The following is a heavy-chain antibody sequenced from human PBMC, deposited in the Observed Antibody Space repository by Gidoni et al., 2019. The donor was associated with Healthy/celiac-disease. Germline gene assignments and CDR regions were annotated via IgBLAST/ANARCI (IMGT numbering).Heavy chain of an antibody. CDR1: GFTFSSYS. CDR3: AREVSYYGMDV. V-gene: IGHV3-48*01. Sequence: EVQLVESGGGLVQPGGSLRLSCAASGFTFSSYSMNWVRQAPGKGLEWVSYISSSSSTIYYADSVKGRFTISRDNAKNSLYLQMNSLRAEDTAVYYCAREVSYYGMDVWGQGTTVTVSS. D-gene: IGHD3-16*01. CDR2: ISSSSSTI. J-gene: IGHJ6*02.